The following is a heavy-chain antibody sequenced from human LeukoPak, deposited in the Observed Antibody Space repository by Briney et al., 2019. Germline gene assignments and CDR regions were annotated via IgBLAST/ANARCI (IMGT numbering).Heavy chain of an antibody. V-gene: IGHV4-59*08. J-gene: IGHJ4*02. D-gene: IGHD6-13*01. CDR3: ARHSSSWYPDY. CDR2: IHYTGST. Sequence: PSEALSLTCTVSGGSIRSYYWSWIRQPPGKGLEWIGYIHYTGSTNYNPSLKSRVTISVDTSKNQFSLQLSSVTATDTAVYFCARHSSSWYPDYWGQGTLVTVSS. CDR1: GGSIRSYY.